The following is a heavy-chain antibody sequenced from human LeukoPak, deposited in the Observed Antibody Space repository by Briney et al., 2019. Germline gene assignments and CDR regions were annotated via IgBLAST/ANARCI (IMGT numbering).Heavy chain of an antibody. Sequence: PSETLSLTCTVSGGSISSYYWSWIRQPPGKGLEWIGYIYYSGSTNYNPSLKSRVTISVDTSKNQFSLKLSSVTAADTAVYYCAREVFGVVTNLSYYMDVWGKGTTVTVSS. CDR1: GGSISSYY. CDR2: IYYSGST. D-gene: IGHD3-3*01. J-gene: IGHJ6*03. CDR3: AREVFGVVTNLSYYMDV. V-gene: IGHV4-59*01.